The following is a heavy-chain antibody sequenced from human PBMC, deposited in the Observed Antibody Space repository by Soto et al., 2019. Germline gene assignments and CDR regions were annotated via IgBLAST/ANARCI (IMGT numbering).Heavy chain of an antibody. Sequence: PGESLKISCKGSGYTFTNYWIGWVRQMPGKGLEWMGIIYPGDSDTKYSPSFQGQVTISVDKSISTAYLQWSSLKASDTALYFCALYYASSSRPFDNWGQGTQVTVS. D-gene: IGHD6-6*01. CDR1: GYTFTNYW. CDR2: IYPGDSDT. CDR3: ALYYASSSRPFDN. J-gene: IGHJ4*02. V-gene: IGHV5-51*01.